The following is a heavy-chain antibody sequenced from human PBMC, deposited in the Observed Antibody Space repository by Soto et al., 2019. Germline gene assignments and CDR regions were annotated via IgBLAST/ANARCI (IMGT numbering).Heavy chain of an antibody. V-gene: IGHV4-34*01. Sequence: SETLSLTCAVYGGSFSGYYWGWIRQPPGKGLEWIGEINHSGSTNYNPSLKSRVTISVDTSKNQFSLKLSSVTAADTAVYYCARGDKDWSSTSCYDSPYYFDYWGQGTLVTVSS. CDR3: ARGDKDWSSTSCYDSPYYFDY. CDR1: GGSFSGYY. CDR2: INHSGST. D-gene: IGHD2-2*01. J-gene: IGHJ4*02.